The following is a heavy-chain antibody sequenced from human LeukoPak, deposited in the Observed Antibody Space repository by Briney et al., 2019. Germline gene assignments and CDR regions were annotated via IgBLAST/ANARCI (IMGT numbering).Heavy chain of an antibody. CDR2: ISSSSSSV. Sequence: GGSLILSCAASGFTFMTYSMNWVRQAPGKGLEWVSYISSSSSSVYYADSVKGRFTISRDNAKNSLYLQMNSLREEDTAVYYCAREPRESCAAFDIWGQGTMVTVSS. V-gene: IGHV3-48*02. CDR1: GFTFMTYS. J-gene: IGHJ3*02. CDR3: AREPRESCAAFDI.